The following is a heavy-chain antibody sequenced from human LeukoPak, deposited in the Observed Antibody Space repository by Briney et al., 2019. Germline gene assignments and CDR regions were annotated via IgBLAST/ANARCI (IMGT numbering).Heavy chain of an antibody. CDR3: ATSHSWELLYDY. CDR2: MNPNSGNT. D-gene: IGHD1-26*01. V-gene: IGHV1-8*01. Sequence: ASVKVSCKASGYTFTSYDINWVRQATEQGLEWMGWMNPNSGNTGYAQKLQGRVTMTRNTSISTAYMELSSLRSEDTAVYYCATSHSWELLYDYWGQGTLVTVSS. J-gene: IGHJ4*02. CDR1: GYTFTSYD.